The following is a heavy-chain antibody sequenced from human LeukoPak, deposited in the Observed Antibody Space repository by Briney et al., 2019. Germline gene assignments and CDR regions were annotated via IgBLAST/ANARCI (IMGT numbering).Heavy chain of an antibody. Sequence: SETLSLTCTVSGGSISSYYWSWIRQPAGKGLEWIGRIYTSGSTNYNPSLKSRVTMSVDTSKNQFSLKLSSVTAADTAVYYCARPIEQYSSGWYQESDYWGQGTLVTVSS. CDR1: GGSISSYY. CDR2: IYTSGST. J-gene: IGHJ4*02. V-gene: IGHV4-4*07. D-gene: IGHD6-19*01. CDR3: ARPIEQYSSGWYQESDY.